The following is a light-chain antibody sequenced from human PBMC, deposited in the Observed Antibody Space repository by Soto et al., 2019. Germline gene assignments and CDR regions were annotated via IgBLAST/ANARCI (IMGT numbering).Light chain of an antibody. V-gene: IGLV3-21*02. J-gene: IGLJ1*01. CDR1: NIGSKS. CDR2: ANS. Sequence: SYELTQPPSVSVAPGQTARITCRGSNIGSKSVHWYQQKPGQAPMMVVCANSDRPSGIPERFSGSNSANTATLTISRVEAGDEADYYCHVWDSGSAHHVFGTGTKVTVL. CDR3: HVWDSGSAHHV.